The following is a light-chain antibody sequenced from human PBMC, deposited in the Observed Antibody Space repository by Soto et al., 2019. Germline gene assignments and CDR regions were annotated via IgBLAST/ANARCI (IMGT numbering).Light chain of an antibody. J-gene: IGKJ5*01. CDR1: QDISSL. CDR2: AAS. CDR3: QQFDNLPIT. V-gene: IGKV1-9*01. Sequence: IQLTQSPSSLSASVGDRVTITCRASQDISSLLAWYQQKPGKAPKLLIYAASTLQNGVPSRFSGSGSGTDFTFIITSLQPEDVGMYYCQQFDNLPITFGQGTRLEIK.